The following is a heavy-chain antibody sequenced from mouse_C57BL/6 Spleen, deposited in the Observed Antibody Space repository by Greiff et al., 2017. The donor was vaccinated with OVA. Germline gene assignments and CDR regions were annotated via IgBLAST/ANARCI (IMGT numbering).Heavy chain of an antibody. CDR2: INPNNGGT. CDR1: GYTFTDYN. Sequence: EVKLQESGPELVQPGASVTIPCKASGYTFTDYNMDWVKQSPGKSLEWIGDINPNNGGTIYNQKFKGKATLTVDTSASTAYMELRSLTSEDTAVYYCAREGFAYWGQGTLVTVSA. V-gene: IGHV1-18*01. CDR3: AREGFAY. J-gene: IGHJ3*01.